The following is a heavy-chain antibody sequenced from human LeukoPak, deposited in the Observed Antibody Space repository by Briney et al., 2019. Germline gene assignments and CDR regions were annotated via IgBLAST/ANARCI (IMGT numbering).Heavy chain of an antibody. CDR3: ARKGPHDAFDI. CDR1: GYTFTSYD. J-gene: IGHJ3*02. Sequence: ASVKVSCKASGYTFTSYDINWVRQATGQGLEWMGWMNPNSGNTNYAQKLQGRVTMTTDTSTSTAYMELRSLRSDDTAVYYCARKGPHDAFDIWGQGTMVTVSS. CDR2: MNPNSGNT. V-gene: IGHV1-18*01.